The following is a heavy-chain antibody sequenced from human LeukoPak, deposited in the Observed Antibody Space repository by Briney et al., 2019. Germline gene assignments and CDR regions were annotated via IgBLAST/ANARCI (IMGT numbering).Heavy chain of an antibody. J-gene: IGHJ3*02. Sequence: PGGSLRLSCGASGFTFGNYVMSWVRQASGKGLEWVSGISGSGEMIHYADSVKGRFTISRDNSKNTVYLQMNSLRVDDTAEYYCARDGFSEISRDNDGFDIWGQGTMVTVAS. D-gene: IGHD2-15*01. CDR1: GFTFGNYV. CDR3: ARDGFSEISRDNDGFDI. CDR2: ISGSGEMI. V-gene: IGHV3-23*01.